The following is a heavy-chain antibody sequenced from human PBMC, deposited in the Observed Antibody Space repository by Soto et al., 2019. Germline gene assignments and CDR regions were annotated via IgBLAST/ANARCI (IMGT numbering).Heavy chain of an antibody. CDR1: GFTFSSYW. V-gene: IGHV3-7*03. CDR2: IKQDGSEK. J-gene: IGHJ3*02. Sequence: GGSLRLSCAASGFTFSSYWMSWVRQAPGKGLEWVANIKQDGSEKYYVDSVKGRFTISRDNAKNSLYLQMNSLRAEDMAVYYCAREWIAARPAFDIWGQGTMVTVSS. D-gene: IGHD6-6*01. CDR3: AREWIAARPAFDI.